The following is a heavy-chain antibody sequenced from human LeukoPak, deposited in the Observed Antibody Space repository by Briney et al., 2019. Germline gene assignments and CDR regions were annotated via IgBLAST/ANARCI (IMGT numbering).Heavy chain of an antibody. J-gene: IGHJ6*02. CDR3: ARELSSSLYYGMDV. D-gene: IGHD2-2*01. Sequence: GGSLKVSCSASGFTFSDYYMSWIRQAPGKGLEWVAYISTSSSTIYYAHSVKGRFTLSRDNAKNSRYLQMNSLRAEDTAVYYCARELSSSLYYGMDVWGQGTTVTVSS. CDR2: ISTSSSTI. V-gene: IGHV3-11*01. CDR1: GFTFSDYY.